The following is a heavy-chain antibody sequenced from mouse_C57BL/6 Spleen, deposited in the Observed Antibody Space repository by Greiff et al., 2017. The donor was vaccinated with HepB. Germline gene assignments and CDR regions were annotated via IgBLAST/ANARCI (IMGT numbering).Heavy chain of an antibody. V-gene: IGHV5-6*01. CDR2: ISSGGSYT. CDR1: GFTFSSYG. CDR3: ARNDYGNSLYYYAMDY. D-gene: IGHD2-1*01. J-gene: IGHJ4*01. Sequence: EVQLVESGGDLVKPGGSLKLSCAASGFTFSSYGMSWVRQTPDKRLEWVATISSGGSYTYYPDSVKGRFTISRDNAKNTLYLQMSSLKSEDTAMYYCARNDYGNSLYYYAMDYWGQGTSVTVSS.